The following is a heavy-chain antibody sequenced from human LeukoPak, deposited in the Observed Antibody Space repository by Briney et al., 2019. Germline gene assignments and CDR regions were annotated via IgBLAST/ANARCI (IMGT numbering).Heavy chain of an antibody. CDR3: ARTPYYYYYGMDV. Sequence: SETLSPTCSVYGGSFSGYYWSWIRQPPGKGLEWIGEINHSGFTNYNPSLKSRVTISVDTSKNHFSLKLSSVTAADTAVYYCARTPYYYYYGMDVWGQGTTVTVSS. CDR2: INHSGFT. V-gene: IGHV4-34*01. J-gene: IGHJ6*02. D-gene: IGHD2-15*01. CDR1: GGSFSGYY.